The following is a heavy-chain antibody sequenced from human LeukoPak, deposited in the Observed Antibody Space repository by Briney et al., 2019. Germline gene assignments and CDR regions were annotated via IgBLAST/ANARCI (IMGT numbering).Heavy chain of an antibody. CDR1: GYTFTSYG. V-gene: IGHV1-18*01. Sequence: ASVKVSCKASGYTFTSYGISWVRQAPGQGLEWMGWISAYNGNTNYAQKLQGRVTMTTDTSTSTAYMELRSLRSDDTAVYYCAIAPVVVAATYFHYWGQGTLVTLSS. CDR3: AIAPVVVAATYFHY. J-gene: IGHJ4*02. D-gene: IGHD2-15*01. CDR2: ISAYNGNT.